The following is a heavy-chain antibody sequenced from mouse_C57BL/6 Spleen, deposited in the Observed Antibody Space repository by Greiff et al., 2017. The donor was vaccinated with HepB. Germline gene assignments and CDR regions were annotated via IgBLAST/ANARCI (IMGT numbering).Heavy chain of an antibody. CDR3: ARRKYDDDDGYYTLGAMDY. CDR1: GYTFTSYW. D-gene: IGHD2-3*01. Sequence: QVQLQQPGAELVKPGASVKMSCKASGYTFTSYWITWVKQRPGQGLEWIGDIYPGSGSTNYNEKFKSKATLTVDTSSSTAYMQLSSLTSEDSAVYYCARRKYDDDDGYYTLGAMDYWGQVTSVTVSS. J-gene: IGHJ4*01. CDR2: IYPGSGST. V-gene: IGHV1-55*01.